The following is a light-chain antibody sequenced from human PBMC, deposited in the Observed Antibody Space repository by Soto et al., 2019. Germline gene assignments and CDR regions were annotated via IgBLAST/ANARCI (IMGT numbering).Light chain of an antibody. V-gene: IGLV2-14*01. J-gene: IGLJ2*01. CDR1: SNAVGGYDY. CDR2: DVY. CDR3: SSYTTTSTVV. Sequence: QSVLNHAASGFGSPGQSITISLPGNSNAVGGYDYVSWFQQYPGKAPSLMLYDVYRRPSGVSYRFSGSKSGNTASLTISGLQAEDEADYYCSSYTTTSTVVFGGGTKVTVL.